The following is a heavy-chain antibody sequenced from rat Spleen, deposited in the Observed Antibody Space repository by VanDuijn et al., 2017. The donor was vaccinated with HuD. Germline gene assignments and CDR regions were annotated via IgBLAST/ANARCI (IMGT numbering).Heavy chain of an antibody. V-gene: IGHV2S12*01. D-gene: IGHD1-4*01. CDR1: GFSLTSNG. CDR2: ISSGGST. CDR3: TRSGYGVMDA. J-gene: IGHJ4*01. Sequence: QVQLKESGPGLVQPSQTLSLTCTVSGFSLTSNGVSWVRQPPGKGLEWIAAISSGGSTYYNSALKSRLSISRDTSKSQVFLKMNSLQTEDTAIYFCTRSGYGVMDAWGQGASVTVSS.